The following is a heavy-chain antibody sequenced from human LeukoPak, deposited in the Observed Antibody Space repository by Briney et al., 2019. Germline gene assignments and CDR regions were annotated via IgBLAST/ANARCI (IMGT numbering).Heavy chain of an antibody. J-gene: IGHJ4*02. CDR2: TRNKARSYTT. Sequence: GGSLRLSCAGSGFPFSDHYMDWVRQALGKGLEWVGRTRNKARSYTTDYAASVKGRFTISRDASKNSVYLQMNSLKTEDTAVYYCARTYYDILTGIRDFDYWGQGTLVTVSS. D-gene: IGHD3-9*01. V-gene: IGHV3-72*01. CDR1: GFPFSDHY. CDR3: ARTYYDILTGIRDFDY.